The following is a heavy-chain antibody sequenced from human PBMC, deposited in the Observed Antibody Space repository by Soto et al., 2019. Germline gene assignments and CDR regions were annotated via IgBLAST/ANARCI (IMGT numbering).Heavy chain of an antibody. Sequence: QVQLVQSGGEVKRPGASVKVSCKASGYTFTNYGITWVRQAPGQGLEWMGWISGYNGDTNYAQKFQGRVTMTTDTSTSTAYMALRSLTSDDTAVYYCARDSGFDPWGQGTLVTVSS. CDR3: ARDSGFDP. CDR1: GYTFTNYG. V-gene: IGHV1-18*01. D-gene: IGHD3-10*01. CDR2: ISGYNGDT. J-gene: IGHJ5*02.